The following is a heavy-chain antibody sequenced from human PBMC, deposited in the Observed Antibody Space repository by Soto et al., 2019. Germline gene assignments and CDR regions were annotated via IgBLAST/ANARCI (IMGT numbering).Heavy chain of an antibody. CDR3: AKDLISAVGKPRFDD. J-gene: IGHJ4*02. D-gene: IGHD6-19*01. V-gene: IGHV3-23*01. CDR1: GFTFSNYA. CDR2: ISGSAGGT. Sequence: VQLLESGGDLVQPGGSLRLSCAASGFTFSNYAISWVRQAPGKGLEWVSTISGSAGGTYYADSVKGRFTISRDNSKITLYLQMNSLRAEDKAVYYCAKDLISAVGKPRFDDWGQGTLVSVSS.